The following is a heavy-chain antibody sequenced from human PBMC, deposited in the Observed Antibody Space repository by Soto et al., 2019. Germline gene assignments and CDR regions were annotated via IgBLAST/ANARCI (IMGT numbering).Heavy chain of an antibody. CDR3: AKGSEWLVTWDFDY. CDR2: ISGNGADT. D-gene: IGHD6-19*01. V-gene: IGHV3-23*01. Sequence: DVQLLESGGGLVQPGGSVRLSCAASGFTFSSYAMSWVRQAPGQGLEWVSAISGNGADTSYADSVRGRFTISRDNSKDTLFLQMNSLRAEDTAMYYCAKGSEWLVTWDFDYWGQGTLVTVSS. CDR1: GFTFSSYA. J-gene: IGHJ4*02.